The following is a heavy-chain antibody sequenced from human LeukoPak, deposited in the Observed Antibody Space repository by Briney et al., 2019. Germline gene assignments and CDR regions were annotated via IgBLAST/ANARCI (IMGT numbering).Heavy chain of an antibody. D-gene: IGHD2-15*01. J-gene: IGHJ2*01. CDR2: INTDGRTT. CDR3: ARDYFSRAALLGYFDL. Sequence: GGSLRLSCVSSGFTFSSYWMHWVRQAPGKGLVWVSRINTDGRTTTYADSVKGRFTISRDNAKNTLYLQMNSLRAEDTAVYYCARDYFSRAALLGYFDLWGRGTLVTVSS. CDR1: GFTFSSYW. V-gene: IGHV3-74*01.